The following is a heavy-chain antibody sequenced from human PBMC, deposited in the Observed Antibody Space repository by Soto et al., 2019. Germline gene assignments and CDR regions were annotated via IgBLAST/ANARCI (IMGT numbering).Heavy chain of an antibody. CDR3: ARQRVFPYYYYGMDV. Sequence: QLQLQESGPGLVKPSETLSLTCTVSGGSISSSSYYWGWMRQPPGKGLEWIGSIYYSGSTYYNPSLKRRVTLSVETSKNQFSLKLSSVTAADTAVYYCARQRVFPYYYYGMDVWGQGTTVTVSS. J-gene: IGHJ6*02. D-gene: IGHD2-21*01. V-gene: IGHV4-39*01. CDR2: IYYSGST. CDR1: GGSISSSSYY.